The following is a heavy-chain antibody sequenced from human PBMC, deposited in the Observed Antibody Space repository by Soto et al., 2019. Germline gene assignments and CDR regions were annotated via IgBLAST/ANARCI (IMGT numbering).Heavy chain of an antibody. V-gene: IGHV1-69*01. D-gene: IGHD2-21*02. CDR2: TIPIFGTA. J-gene: IGHJ6*02. Sequence: GGSMKVSCKASGGTFSSHAISWVRQAPGQGLEWKGGTIPIFGTANYAQKFQGRVTITADESTSTAYMELSSLRSEGTAVYYCAGVNLAYCGGDCYLIGYYYYGMDVWGQGTTVTVSS. CDR1: GGTFSSHA. CDR3: AGVNLAYCGGDCYLIGYYYYGMDV.